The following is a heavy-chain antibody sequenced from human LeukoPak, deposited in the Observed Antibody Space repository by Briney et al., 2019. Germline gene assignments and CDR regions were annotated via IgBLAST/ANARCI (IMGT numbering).Heavy chain of an antibody. D-gene: IGHD5-24*01. CDR3: ARRRDGSNSGAFDI. J-gene: IGHJ3*02. V-gene: IGHV3-23*01. CDR2: ISGSGSNI. Sequence: GGSLRLSCAASGFTFNSYAMSWVRHAPGKGLEWVSGISGSGSNIYYLDSVKGRFTISRDNSRNTLYLQMISLRGDDTALYYCARRRDGSNSGAFDIWGQGTMVTVFS. CDR1: GFTFNSYA.